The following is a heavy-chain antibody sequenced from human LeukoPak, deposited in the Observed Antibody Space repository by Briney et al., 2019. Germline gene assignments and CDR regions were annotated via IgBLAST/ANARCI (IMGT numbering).Heavy chain of an antibody. J-gene: IGHJ4*02. CDR1: GYTLTELA. Sequence: ASVKVSCKVSGYTLTELAMHWVRQAPGKGLEWMGGFDPEDGETIYAQKFQGRVTMTEDTSTDTAYMEVRSLRSEDTAVYYCATDPVSGSGSHPNWRQGTLVTVSS. V-gene: IGHV1-24*01. CDR3: ATDPVSGSGSHPN. CDR2: FDPEDGET. D-gene: IGHD3-10*01.